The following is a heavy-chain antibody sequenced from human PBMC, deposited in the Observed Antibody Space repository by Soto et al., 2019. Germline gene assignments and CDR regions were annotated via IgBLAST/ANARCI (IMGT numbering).Heavy chain of an antibody. CDR3: TRPTVTDTA. D-gene: IGHD1-26*01. V-gene: IGHV3-73*01. Sequence: GGSLRLSCAASGFTFSGSAMHWVRQASGKGLEWVGRIRSKANSYATAYAASVKGRFTISRDDSKNTAYLQMNSLKTEDTAVYYCTRPTVTDTAWGQGTLVTVSS. CDR1: GFTFSGSA. J-gene: IGHJ5*02. CDR2: IRSKANSYAT.